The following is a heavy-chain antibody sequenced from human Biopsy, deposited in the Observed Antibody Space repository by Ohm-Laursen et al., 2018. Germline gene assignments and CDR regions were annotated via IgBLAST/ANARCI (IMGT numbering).Heavy chain of an antibody. CDR1: SGSFSSNY. CDR3: ASRLYGPNPIDY. V-gene: IGHV4-34*01. D-gene: IGHD2-8*01. Sequence: SETLSLTCAVYSGSFSSNYWTWIRQPPGKGLEWIGEITHSGYTNYNPSLKSRVTASVDTSKNQFSLKLSSVTAADTAVYYCASRLYGPNPIDYWGQGTLVTVSS. CDR2: ITHSGYT. J-gene: IGHJ4*02.